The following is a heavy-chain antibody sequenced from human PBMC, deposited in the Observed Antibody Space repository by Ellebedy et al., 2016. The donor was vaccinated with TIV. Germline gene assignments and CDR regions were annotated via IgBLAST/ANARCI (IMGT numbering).Heavy chain of an antibody. Sequence: PGGSLRLSCAASGFTVSSNYMNWVRQTPGKGLEWVSVIYSGGSTYYADSVKGRFTVSRDNSKNTLYLQMNSLRAEDTAVYYCVSRDYFDTSGNPSFNFDYWGQGTLVTVSS. V-gene: IGHV3-66*01. CDR1: GFTVSSNY. J-gene: IGHJ4*02. CDR3: VSRDYFDTSGNPSFNFDY. CDR2: IYSGGST. D-gene: IGHD3-22*01.